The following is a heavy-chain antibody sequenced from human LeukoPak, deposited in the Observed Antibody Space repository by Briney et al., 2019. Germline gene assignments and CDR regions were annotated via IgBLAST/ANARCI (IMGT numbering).Heavy chain of an antibody. Sequence: ASVKVSCKASGYTFISYGISWVRQAPGQGLEWMGWINPNSGGTNYAQKFQGGVTMTRDTSISTAYMELSRLRSDDTAVYYCARDREQQLRYYFDYWGQGTLVTVSS. CDR1: GYTFISYG. V-gene: IGHV1-2*02. D-gene: IGHD6-13*01. CDR3: ARDREQQLRYYFDY. CDR2: INPNSGGT. J-gene: IGHJ4*02.